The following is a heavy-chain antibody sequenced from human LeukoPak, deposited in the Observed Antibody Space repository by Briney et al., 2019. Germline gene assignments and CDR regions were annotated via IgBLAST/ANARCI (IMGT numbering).Heavy chain of an antibody. D-gene: IGHD3-3*01. V-gene: IGHV3-30*18. Sequence: GRSLRLSCAASGFTFSSYGMHWVRQAPGKGLEWVAVISYDGSNKYYADSVKGRFTISRDNSKNTLYLQMNSLRAEDTAVYYCAKDFWPGRYHPGDYWGQGTLVTVSS. CDR1: GFTFSSYG. J-gene: IGHJ4*02. CDR3: AKDFWPGRYHPGDY. CDR2: ISYDGSNK.